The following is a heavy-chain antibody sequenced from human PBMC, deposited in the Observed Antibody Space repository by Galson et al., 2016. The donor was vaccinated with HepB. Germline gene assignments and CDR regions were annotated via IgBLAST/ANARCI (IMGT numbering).Heavy chain of an antibody. CDR1: GGSISGFY. CDR3: ARDRGTMVRGVIIGAFDI. V-gene: IGHV4-59*01. CDR2: MYYSGSV. Sequence: SETLSLTCTVSGGSISGFYWSWMRQSPGKGLECIGYMYYSGSVNYNPSLKSRVTMSVDTSKNQFSLRLSSVTAADTAVYYCARDRGTMVRGVIIGAFDIWGQGTMVTVSS. J-gene: IGHJ3*02. D-gene: IGHD3-10*01.